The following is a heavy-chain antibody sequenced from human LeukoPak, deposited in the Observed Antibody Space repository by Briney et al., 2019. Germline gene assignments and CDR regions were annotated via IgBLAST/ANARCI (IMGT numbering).Heavy chain of an antibody. Sequence: GGSLRLSCAASGFIFSDYIMNWVRQVPGKGLEWVSYISSSSYTIYYAGSVKGRFTISRDNAKNSLYLHMNSLRAEDTALYYCARDRGDGYLDYWGQGTLVTVSS. CDR3: ARDRGDGYLDY. V-gene: IGHV3-48*04. D-gene: IGHD5-24*01. CDR1: GFIFSDYI. J-gene: IGHJ4*02. CDR2: ISSSSYTI.